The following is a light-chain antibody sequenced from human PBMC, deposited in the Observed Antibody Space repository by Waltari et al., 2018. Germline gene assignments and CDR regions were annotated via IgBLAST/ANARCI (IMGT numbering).Light chain of an antibody. J-gene: IGLJ1*01. CDR3: QSYDSRLSTYV. CDR1: RSNIGAGSD. V-gene: IGLV1-40*01. CDR2: GNN. Sequence: QSVLTQPPSVSGAPGQRVTISCTGGRSNIGAGSDVNWYQQLPGTAPKLLIYGNNKRPSGIPDRFSASRSGTSASLAITGLQADYEADYYCQSYDSRLSTYVFGTGTKVTVL.